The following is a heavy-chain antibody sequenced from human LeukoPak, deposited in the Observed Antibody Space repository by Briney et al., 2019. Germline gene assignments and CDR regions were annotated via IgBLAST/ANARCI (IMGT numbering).Heavy chain of an antibody. CDR1: GYTFTSYG. CDR3: AREPAYYDSSGYYYV. J-gene: IGHJ4*02. CDR2: ISAYNGNT. V-gene: IGHV1-18*01. Sequence: GASVKVSCKASGYTFTSYGISWVRQAPGQGLEWMGWISAYNGNTNYAQKLQGRVTMTTDTSTSTAYMELRSLRSDDTAVYYCAREPAYYDSSGYYYVWGQGTLVTVSS. D-gene: IGHD3-22*01.